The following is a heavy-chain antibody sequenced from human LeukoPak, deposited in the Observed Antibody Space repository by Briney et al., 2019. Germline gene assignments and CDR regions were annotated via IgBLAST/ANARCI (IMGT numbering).Heavy chain of an antibody. CDR1: GFTFSSYS. V-gene: IGHV3-48*04. CDR2: ITSSSTTI. CDR3: AELGITMIGGV. J-gene: IGHJ6*04. D-gene: IGHD3-10*02. Sequence: PGGSLRLSCGASGFTFSSYSMYWVRQAPGKGLEWVSYITSSSTTIYHADSVKGRFTISRDNAKNSLYLQMNSLRAEDTAVYYCAELGITMIGGVWGKGTTVTISS.